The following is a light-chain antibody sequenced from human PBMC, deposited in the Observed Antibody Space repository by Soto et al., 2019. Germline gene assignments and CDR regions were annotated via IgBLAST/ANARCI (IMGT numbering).Light chain of an antibody. Sequence: QSVLTQPPSVSGSPGQSVTISCTGTSSDVGSYNRVSWYQQPPGTAPKLMIYEVSNRPSGVPDRFSGSKSGNTASLTISGLQAEDEADYYCSSYPSSSPSVFGTGTKATVL. CDR1: SSDVGSYNR. CDR2: EVS. V-gene: IGLV2-18*02. CDR3: SSYPSSSPSV. J-gene: IGLJ1*01.